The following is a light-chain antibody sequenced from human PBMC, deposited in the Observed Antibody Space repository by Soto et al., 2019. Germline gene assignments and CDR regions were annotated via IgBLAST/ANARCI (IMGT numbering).Light chain of an antibody. J-gene: IGKJ1*01. CDR1: QSVSSSY. Sequence: EMVLTQSPGTLSLSPGERATLSCRASQSVSSSYLAWYQQKPGQAPRLLIYGASSRATGIPDRFSGSGSGTYFTLTISRLEPEDFAVYYCQQYGSSPPWTFGQGTKVEIK. CDR2: GAS. CDR3: QQYGSSPPWT. V-gene: IGKV3-20*01.